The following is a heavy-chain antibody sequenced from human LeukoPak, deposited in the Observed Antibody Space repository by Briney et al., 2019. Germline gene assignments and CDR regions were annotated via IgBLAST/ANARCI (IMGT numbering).Heavy chain of an antibody. CDR1: GFTFSSYA. J-gene: IGHJ5*02. D-gene: IGHD3-10*01. V-gene: IGHV3-64D*06. CDR3: VKDRSVRGVIKLAGWFDP. CDR2: ISSNGGST. Sequence: GGSLRLSCSASGFTFSSYAMHWVRQAPGKGLEYVSAISSNGGSTYYADSVKGRFTISRDNSKNTLYLQMSSLRAEDTAVYYCVKDRSVRGVIKLAGWFDPWGQGTLVTVSS.